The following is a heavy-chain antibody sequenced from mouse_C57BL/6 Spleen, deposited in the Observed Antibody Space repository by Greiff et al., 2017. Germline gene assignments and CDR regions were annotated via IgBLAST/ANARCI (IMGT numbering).Heavy chain of an antibody. CDR1: GYTFTSYW. CDR3: AKRPDYYGSSYYFDV. V-gene: IGHV1-55*01. Sequence: QVQLQQPGAELVKPGASVKMSCKASGYTFTSYWITWVKQRPGQGLEWIGDIYPGSGSTTYNEKFKSKATLTVDTSSSTAYMQLSSLTSEDSAVYYCAKRPDYYGSSYYFDVWGTGTTVTVAS. CDR2: IYPGSGST. D-gene: IGHD1-1*01. J-gene: IGHJ1*03.